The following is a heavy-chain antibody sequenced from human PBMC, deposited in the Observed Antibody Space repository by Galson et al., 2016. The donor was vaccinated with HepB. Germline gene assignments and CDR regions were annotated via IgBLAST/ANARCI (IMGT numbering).Heavy chain of an antibody. CDR2: ITWSGGHE. Sequence: SLRLSCAASGFSFDDYAMHWVRQAPGKGLEWVSGITWSGGHEHYADSVKDRFSISRDNAKNSLFLQMNSLRAEDTAFYYCARGLGDQVSDTIDYWGQGTLVTVSS. D-gene: IGHD4-17*01. V-gene: IGHV3-9*01. J-gene: IGHJ4*02. CDR3: ARGLGDQVSDTIDY. CDR1: GFSFDDYA.